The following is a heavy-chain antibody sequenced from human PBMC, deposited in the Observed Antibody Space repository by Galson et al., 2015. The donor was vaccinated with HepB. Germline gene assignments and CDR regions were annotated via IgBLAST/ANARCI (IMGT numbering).Heavy chain of an antibody. J-gene: IGHJ3*02. CDR3: ARVGSRDYYETSGYYWDAFDI. CDR2: ISSSSRYI. V-gene: IGHV3-21*01. CDR1: GFTFSSST. Sequence: CAASGFTFSSSTMNWVRQAPGKGLEWVSSISSSSRYIYYADSVKGRFIISRDNAKKSLYLQMNSLRAEDTAAYYCARVGSRDYYETSGYYWDAFDIWGQGTMVTVSS. D-gene: IGHD3-22*01.